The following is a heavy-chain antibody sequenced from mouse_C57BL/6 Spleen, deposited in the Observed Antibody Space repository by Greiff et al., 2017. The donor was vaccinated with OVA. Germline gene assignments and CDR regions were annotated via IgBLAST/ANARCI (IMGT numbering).Heavy chain of an antibody. V-gene: IGHV14-3*01. CDR3: ARGDYGSSSFAY. Sequence: EVQLQQSVAELVRPGASVTLSCTASGFNIKNTHMHWVKQRPEQGLEWIGRIDPANGNTKYAPKFQGKATITADTSSNTAYLQLSSLTSEDTAIYYCARGDYGSSSFAYWGQGTLVTVSA. CDR1: GFNIKNTH. CDR2: IDPANGNT. J-gene: IGHJ3*01. D-gene: IGHD1-1*01.